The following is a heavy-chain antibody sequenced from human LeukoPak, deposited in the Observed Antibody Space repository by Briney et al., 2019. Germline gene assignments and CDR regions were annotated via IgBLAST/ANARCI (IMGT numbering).Heavy chain of an antibody. V-gene: IGHV3-30*18. Sequence: GGSLRLSCAASGFTFSSYGMHWVRQAPGKGLEWVAVISYDGSNKYYADSVKGRFTISRDNSKNTLYLQMNSLRAEDTAVYYYAKARDWIHLWPFDYWGQGTLVTVSS. D-gene: IGHD5-18*01. CDR2: ISYDGSNK. J-gene: IGHJ4*02. CDR3: AKARDWIHLWPFDY. CDR1: GFTFSSYG.